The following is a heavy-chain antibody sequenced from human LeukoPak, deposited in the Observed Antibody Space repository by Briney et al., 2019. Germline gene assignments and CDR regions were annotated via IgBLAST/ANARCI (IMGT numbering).Heavy chain of an antibody. CDR1: GFTFSSYA. CDR2: ISGSGGST. CDR3: AKANSIAVAGTDFDY. Sequence: GGSLRLSCAASGFTFSSYAMSWVRQAPGKGLEWDSAISGSGGSTYYADSVKGRFTISRDNSKNTLYLQMNSLRAEDTAVYYCAKANSIAVAGTDFDYWGQGTLVTVSS. V-gene: IGHV3-23*01. J-gene: IGHJ4*02. D-gene: IGHD6-19*01.